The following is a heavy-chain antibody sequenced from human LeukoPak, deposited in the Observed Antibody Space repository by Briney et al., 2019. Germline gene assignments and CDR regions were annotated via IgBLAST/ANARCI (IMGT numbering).Heavy chain of an antibody. V-gene: IGHV1-3*01. CDR3: ARVKHPGIAVAGTTI. J-gene: IGHJ4*02. D-gene: IGHD6-19*01. Sequence: ASVKVSCKASGYTFTSYAMHWVRQAPGQRLEWMGWINAGNGNTKYSQKFQGRVTITAGKSTSTAYMELSSLRSEDTAVYYCARVKHPGIAVAGTTIWGQGTLVTVSS. CDR2: INAGNGNT. CDR1: GYTFTSYA.